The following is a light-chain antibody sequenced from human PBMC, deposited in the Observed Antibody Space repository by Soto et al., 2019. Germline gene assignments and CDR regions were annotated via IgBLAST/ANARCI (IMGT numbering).Light chain of an antibody. CDR1: QSVNNAY. Sequence: EIVLTQSPGTLSLSPGERATLSCRASQSVNNAYLAWYQQKPGQAPRLLIYDASKRSTGIPDRFSGSGSGTDFTLTISRLELEDFAVYYCQQYGTSVLTFGGGTKVEIK. CDR2: DAS. J-gene: IGKJ4*01. V-gene: IGKV3-20*01. CDR3: QQYGTSVLT.